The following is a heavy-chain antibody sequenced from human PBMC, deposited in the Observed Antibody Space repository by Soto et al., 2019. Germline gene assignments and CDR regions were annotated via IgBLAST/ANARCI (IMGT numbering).Heavy chain of an antibody. Sequence: PXAILSLTCDVSGASFTGYYWSWIRQPPGKGLEWIGEINHSGFTNYNPSLTGRVTISLDTSKSQFSLKLSSLTAADTAFYFCARGHGRFAHWGQGTLVTVSS. CDR3: ARGHGRFAH. J-gene: IGHJ4*02. CDR2: INHSGFT. V-gene: IGHV4-34*01. CDR1: GASFTGYY.